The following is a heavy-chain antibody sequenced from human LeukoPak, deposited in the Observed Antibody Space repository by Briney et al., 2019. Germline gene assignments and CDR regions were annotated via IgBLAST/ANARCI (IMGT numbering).Heavy chain of an antibody. CDR3: AKDSVEGEYCSGGSCYRIDY. J-gene: IGHJ4*02. CDR1: GFTFSSYA. Sequence: GGSLRLSCATSGFTFSSYAMHWVRQFPGKGLEWVAVISYDESNTYYADSVQGRFTISRDNSKNTLSLQMNSLRSEDTALYYCAKDSVEGEYCSGGSCYRIDYWGQGTLVTVSS. CDR2: ISYDESNT. V-gene: IGHV3-30*18. D-gene: IGHD2-15*01.